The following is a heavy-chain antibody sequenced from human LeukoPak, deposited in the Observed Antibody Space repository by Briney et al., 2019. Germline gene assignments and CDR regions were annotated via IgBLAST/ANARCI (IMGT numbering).Heavy chain of an antibody. J-gene: IGHJ6*04. Sequence: GGSLRLSCAPSGYTFSSYWMSWVRQAPGRGLEWVANIKQDGGEKYYVDSVKGRFTISRDNAKNSLYLQMNSLRAEDTAVYYCARKAYGLDVWGKGTTVTVSS. CDR2: IKQDGGEK. CDR1: GYTFSSYW. CDR3: ARKAYGLDV. V-gene: IGHV3-7*03.